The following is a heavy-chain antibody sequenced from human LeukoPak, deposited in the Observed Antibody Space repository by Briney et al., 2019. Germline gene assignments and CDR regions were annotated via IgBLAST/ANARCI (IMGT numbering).Heavy chain of an antibody. J-gene: IGHJ4*02. V-gene: IGHV4-39*07. Sequence: PSETLSLTCTVSGGSISSSSYYWGWIRQPPGKGLEWIGSIYYSGSTYYNPSLKSRVTISVDTSKNQFSLKLSSVTAADTAIYYCAKSDYYGASDYWGQGTLVTVSS. CDR1: GGSISSSSYY. CDR2: IYYSGST. CDR3: AKSDYYGASDY. D-gene: IGHD3-10*01.